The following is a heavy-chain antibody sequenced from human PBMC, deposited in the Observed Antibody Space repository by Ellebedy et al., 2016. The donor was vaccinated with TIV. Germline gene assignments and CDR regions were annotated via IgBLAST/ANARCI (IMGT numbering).Heavy chain of an antibody. CDR1: GYSFTSYW. CDR2: IHPDDSDT. D-gene: IGHD6-13*01. Sequence: GESLKISCKGTGYSFTSYWIAWVRQMPGKGLEWMGNIHPDDSDTTYSPFLQVQVTFSVDKSITTDDMHWSSLAASDTAIYYCARLYGSRPAGDYFYYGMDVWGQGTTVAVSS. J-gene: IGHJ6*02. CDR3: ARLYGSRPAGDYFYYGMDV. V-gene: IGHV5-51*01.